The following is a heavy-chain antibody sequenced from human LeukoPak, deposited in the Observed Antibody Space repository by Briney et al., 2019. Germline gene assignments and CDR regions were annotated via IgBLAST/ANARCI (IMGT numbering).Heavy chain of an antibody. CDR1: GFTFSSYG. CDR2: ISYDGSNK. D-gene: IGHD3-22*01. Sequence: GRSLRLSRAASGFTFSSYGMHWVRQAPGKGLEWVAVISYDGSNKYYADSVKDRFTISRDNSKNTLYLQMNSLRAEDTAVYYCAKVYDSSGYYDRNRRGKFDYWGQGTLVTVSS. J-gene: IGHJ4*02. V-gene: IGHV3-30*18. CDR3: AKVYDSSGYYDRNRRGKFDY.